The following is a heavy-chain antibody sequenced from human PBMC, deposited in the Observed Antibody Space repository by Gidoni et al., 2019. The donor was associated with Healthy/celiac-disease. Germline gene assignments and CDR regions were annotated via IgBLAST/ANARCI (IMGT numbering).Heavy chain of an antibody. Sequence: QVQLVQSGAEVKKPGSSVKVSCKASGGTFSSYAISWVRQAPGQGLEWMGRIIPILGIANYAQKFQGRVTITADKSTSTAYMELSSLRSEDTAVYYCARDLRHPHSSGWYIGYWGQGTLVTVSS. V-gene: IGHV1-69*09. CDR3: ARDLRHPHSSGWYIGY. CDR2: IIPILGIA. CDR1: GGTFSSYA. J-gene: IGHJ4*02. D-gene: IGHD6-19*01.